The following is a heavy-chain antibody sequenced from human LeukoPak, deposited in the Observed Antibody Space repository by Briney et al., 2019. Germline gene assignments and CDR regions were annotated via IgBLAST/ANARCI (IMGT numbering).Heavy chain of an antibody. D-gene: IGHD3-22*01. J-gene: IGHJ3*02. CDR3: AKDSSITMIVVVISAFDI. V-gene: IGHV3-11*01. CDR1: GFTFSDYY. Sequence: PGGSLRLSCAASGFTFSDYYMSWIRQAPGKGLEWVSYISSSGSTIYYADSVKGRFTISRDNAKNSLDLQMNSLRAEDTAVYYCAKDSSITMIVVVISAFDIWGQGTMVTVSS. CDR2: ISSSGSTI.